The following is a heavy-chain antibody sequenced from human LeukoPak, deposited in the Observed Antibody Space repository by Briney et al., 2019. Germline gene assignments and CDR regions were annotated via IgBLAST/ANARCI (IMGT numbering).Heavy chain of an antibody. V-gene: IGHV3-13*01. CDR1: GFTFSSYD. CDR2: IGTAGDT. CDR3: ARSQKDQWLVREYAFDI. J-gene: IGHJ3*02. D-gene: IGHD6-19*01. Sequence: GGSLRLSCAASGFTFSSYDMHWVRQATGKGLEWVSAIGTAGDTYYPGSVKGRFTISRENAKNSLYLQMNSLGAEDTAVYYCARSQKDQWLVREYAFDIWGQGTMVTVSS.